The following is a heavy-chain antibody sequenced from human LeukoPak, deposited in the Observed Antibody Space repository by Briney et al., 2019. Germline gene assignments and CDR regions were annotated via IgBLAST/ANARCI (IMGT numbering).Heavy chain of an antibody. J-gene: IGHJ6*04. CDR3: AREITVFGVDV. D-gene: IGHD3-3*01. Sequence: GGSLRLSCAASGFIFSIFGMHWVRQAPGKGLEWVALIRYDATNIYYRDSVKGRFIISRDNSKNTLYLQMNSLRPDDTAVYYCAREITVFGVDVWGRGTTVTVSS. CDR1: GFIFSIFG. V-gene: IGHV3-30*02. CDR2: IRYDATNI.